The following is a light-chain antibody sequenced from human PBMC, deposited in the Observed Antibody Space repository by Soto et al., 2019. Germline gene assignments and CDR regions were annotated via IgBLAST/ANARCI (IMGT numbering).Light chain of an antibody. CDR2: NTN. Sequence: QAVVTQPPSACGTPGQRVTISCCGSTSNIGSNGANRYQHLPGSAPKLLIYNTNQRPSGVPDRFSGSKSGASGSLAISGLQSDDAADYHCASWDDSLSLFVFGTGTKVTVL. CDR1: TSNIGSNG. J-gene: IGLJ1*01. CDR3: ASWDDSLSLFV. V-gene: IGLV1-44*01.